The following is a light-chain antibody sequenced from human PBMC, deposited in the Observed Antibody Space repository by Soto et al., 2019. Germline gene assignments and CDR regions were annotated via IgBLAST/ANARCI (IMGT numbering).Light chain of an antibody. Sequence: QSALTQPASVSGSPGQSITISCTGSSSDVATYHYVSWYQHHPGKAPKLMIYEVSNRPSGVSTRFSGSKSGDTASLTISNLQAEDEADYYCSSYTSSSTYVFGTGTKVTVL. CDR1: SSDVATYHY. J-gene: IGLJ1*01. V-gene: IGLV2-14*01. CDR2: EVS. CDR3: SSYTSSSTYV.